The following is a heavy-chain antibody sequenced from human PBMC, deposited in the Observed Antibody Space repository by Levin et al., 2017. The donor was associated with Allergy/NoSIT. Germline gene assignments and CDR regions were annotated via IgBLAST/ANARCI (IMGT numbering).Heavy chain of an antibody. CDR2: ISYDGNNK. CDR1: GFTFSSYA. J-gene: IGHJ3*02. D-gene: IGHD3-10*01. Sequence: SGGSLRLSCAASGFTFSSYAIHWVRQAPGKGLEWVAIISYDGNNKYYADSVKGRFTISRDNSKNTLSLQMNSLRAEDTAVYYCARADCSRFGELFCALDIWGQVTMVTVSS. CDR3: ARADCSRFGELFCALDI. V-gene: IGHV3-30-3*01.